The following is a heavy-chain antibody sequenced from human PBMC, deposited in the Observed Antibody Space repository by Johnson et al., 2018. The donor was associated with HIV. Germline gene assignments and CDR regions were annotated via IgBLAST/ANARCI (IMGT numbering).Heavy chain of an antibody. CDR2: ISYDGSKK. CDR3: AKDGGSVDAFDI. CDR1: GFTFSSYA. V-gene: IGHV3-30*04. D-gene: IGHD6-25*01. J-gene: IGHJ3*02. Sequence: QVQLVESGGGVVQPGRSLRLSCAASGFTFSSYAMHWVRQAPGKGLEWVAVISYDGSKKYYADSVKGRFTISRDNSKNTLYLQMNSLRAEDTAVYYCAKDGGSVDAFDIWGQGTMVTVSS.